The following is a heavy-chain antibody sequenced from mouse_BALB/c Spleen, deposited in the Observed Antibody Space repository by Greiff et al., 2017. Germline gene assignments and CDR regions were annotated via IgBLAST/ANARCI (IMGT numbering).Heavy chain of an antibody. Sequence: EVQGVESGGGLVQPGGSRKLSCAASGFTFSSFGMHWVRQAPEKGLEWVAYISSGSSTIYYADTVKGRFTISRDNPKNTLFLQMTSLRSEDTAMYYCARSPPYYGSSLYAMDYWGQGTSVTVSS. CDR2: ISSGSSTI. V-gene: IGHV5-17*02. D-gene: IGHD1-1*01. CDR1: GFTFSSFG. J-gene: IGHJ4*01. CDR3: ARSPPYYGSSLYAMDY.